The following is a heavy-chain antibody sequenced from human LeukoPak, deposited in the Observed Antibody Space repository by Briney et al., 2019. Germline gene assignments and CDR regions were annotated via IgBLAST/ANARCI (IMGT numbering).Heavy chain of an antibody. CDR2: IYYSGST. Sequence: SETLSLTCTVSGGSISSTSYYWGWIRQPPGKGLEWIGNIYYSGSTHYNPSLKSRVTISVDTSKNQFSLKLSSVTAADTAVYYCARIGELDDYGLEYYFDYWGQGTLVTVSS. CDR1: GGSISSTSYY. D-gene: IGHD4-17*01. J-gene: IGHJ4*02. V-gene: IGHV4-39*07. CDR3: ARIGELDDYGLEYYFDY.